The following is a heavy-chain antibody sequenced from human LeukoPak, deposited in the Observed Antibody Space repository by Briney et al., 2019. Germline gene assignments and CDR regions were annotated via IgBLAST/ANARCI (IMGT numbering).Heavy chain of an antibody. J-gene: IGHJ4*02. CDR1: GFTLSGYW. V-gene: IGHV3-7*01. Sequence: GALRLSCAASGFTLSGYWMNWVSQAPGKGLEWVANINLGGSAKLYVDSVKGRFTISRDNAKNSLDLQMNSLKVEDTAVYYCAAWGKYNYWGQGTLVTVSS. CDR3: AAWGKYNY. D-gene: IGHD7-27*01. CDR2: INLGGSAK.